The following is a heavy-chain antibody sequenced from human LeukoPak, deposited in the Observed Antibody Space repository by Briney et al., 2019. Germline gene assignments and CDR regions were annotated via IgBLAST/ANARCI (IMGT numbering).Heavy chain of an antibody. CDR2: IYHSGST. CDR3: ARASGWWELDY. V-gene: IGHV4-30-2*01. Sequence: PSETLSLTCTVSGGSISSGGYYWSWIRQPPGKGLEWIGYIYHSGSTYYNPSLKSRVTISVDKSKNQFSLKLSSVTAADTAVYYCARASGWWELDYWGQGTLVTVSS. CDR1: GGSISSGGYY. D-gene: IGHD6-19*01. J-gene: IGHJ4*02.